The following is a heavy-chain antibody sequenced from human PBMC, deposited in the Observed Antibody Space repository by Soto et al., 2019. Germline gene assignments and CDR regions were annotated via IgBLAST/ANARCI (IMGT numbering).Heavy chain of an antibody. Sequence: GGSLRLSCTASGFTFGDYAISWGRQAPGKGLEMVGFIRSKAYGGTTEYAASVKGRFTISRDDSKSIAYLQMNSLKTEDTAVYYCTRAPPVFNTATGPRSAFDIWGQGTMVNVSS. CDR2: IRSKAYGGTT. CDR1: GFTFGDYA. CDR3: TRAPPVFNTATGPRSAFDI. V-gene: IGHV3-49*04. J-gene: IGHJ3*02. D-gene: IGHD6-25*01.